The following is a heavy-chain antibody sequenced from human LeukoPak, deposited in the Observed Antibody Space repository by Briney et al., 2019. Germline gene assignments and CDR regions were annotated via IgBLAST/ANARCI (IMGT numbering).Heavy chain of an antibody. CDR3: PRDVDCSGGSCYSRYYYYYGMDV. CDR2: IIPILGIA. J-gene: IGHJ6*02. D-gene: IGHD2-15*01. CDR1: GGTFSSYA. V-gene: IGHV1-69*04. Sequence: GASVKVSCKASGGTFSSYAISWVRQAPGQGLEWMGRIIPILGIANYAQKFQGRVTITADKSTSTAYMELSSLRSEDTAVYYCPRDVDCSGGSCYSRYYYYYGMDVWGQGTTVTVSS.